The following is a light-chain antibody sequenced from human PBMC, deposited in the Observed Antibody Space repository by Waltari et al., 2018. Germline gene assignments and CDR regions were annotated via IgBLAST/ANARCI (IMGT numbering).Light chain of an antibody. CDR3: CSYAGSGTMV. Sequence: QSALTQPASVSGSPGQSITISCTGTSSDVGGYNLVSWYQQHPGKAPKPMIYEGSKRPSGVSNRFSGSKSGNTASLTISGLQAEDDADYYCCSYAGSGTMVFGGGTKLTVL. CDR1: SSDVGGYNL. J-gene: IGLJ2*01. V-gene: IGLV2-23*01. CDR2: EGS.